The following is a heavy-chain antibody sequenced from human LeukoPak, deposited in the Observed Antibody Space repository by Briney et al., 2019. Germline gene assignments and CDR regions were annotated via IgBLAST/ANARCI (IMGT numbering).Heavy chain of an antibody. CDR1: GGSINTHY. J-gene: IGHJ5*02. CDR3: TRGGQDTNGYFIWFDT. CDR2: IFYSGST. D-gene: IGHD2-8*01. Sequence: SETLSLTCTVSGGSINTHYWSWIRQAPGKGLEWIGYIFYSGSTYYNSFLKSRVAISGDMSKNQFSLKLTSVTAADTAVYYCTRGGQDTNGYFIWFDTWGQGTLVTVSS. V-gene: IGHV4-59*11.